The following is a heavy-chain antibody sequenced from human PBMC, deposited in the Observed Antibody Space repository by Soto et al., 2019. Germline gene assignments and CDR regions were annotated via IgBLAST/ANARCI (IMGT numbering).Heavy chain of an antibody. CDR1: VYIFTSYW. Sequence: GESLKISCKGSVYIFTSYWISWVRQMPGKGLEWMGRIDTSDSYTNYSPSFQGHVTISADKSISTAYLQWSSLKASDTAMYYCARPYYYGSGSYSYWGQGTLVTVSS. J-gene: IGHJ4*02. CDR2: IDTSDSYT. D-gene: IGHD3-10*01. V-gene: IGHV5-10-1*01. CDR3: ARPYYYGSGSYSY.